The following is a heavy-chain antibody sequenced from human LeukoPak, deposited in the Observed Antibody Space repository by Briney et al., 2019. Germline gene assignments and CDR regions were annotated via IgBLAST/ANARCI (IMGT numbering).Heavy chain of an antibody. V-gene: IGHV3-23*01. D-gene: IGHD3-22*01. CDR2: ISGSGGST. J-gene: IGHJ3*02. CDR3: AKSGYYYDSSGYYYLRAFDI. Sequence: RGSLRLSCAASGFTFSNYAMSWVRQAPGKGLEWVSTISGSGGSTYYADSVKGRFTISRDNSKNILYLQMNSLRAEDTAVYYCAKSGYYYDSSGYYYLRAFDIWGQGTMVTVSS. CDR1: GFTFSNYA.